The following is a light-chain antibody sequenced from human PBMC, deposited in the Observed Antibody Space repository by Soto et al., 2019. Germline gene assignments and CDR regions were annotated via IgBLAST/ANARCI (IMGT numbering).Light chain of an antibody. CDR3: QQYGSSPWT. J-gene: IGKJ1*01. CDR1: QSVSRSY. V-gene: IGKV3-20*01. Sequence: EIVLTQSPGTLSLSPGERGTLSCRASQSVSRSYLAWYQQKPGQAPRLLMYGASRRATGIPDRFSDSGSGTDFALTISRLEPEDFAVYYCQQYGSSPWTFGQGTQVEI. CDR2: GAS.